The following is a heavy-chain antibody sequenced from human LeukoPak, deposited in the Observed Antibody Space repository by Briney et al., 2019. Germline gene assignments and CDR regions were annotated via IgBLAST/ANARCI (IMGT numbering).Heavy chain of an antibody. CDR1: GGSISSYY. V-gene: IGHV4-59*01. Sequence: SETLSLTCTVSGGSISSYYWSWIRQPPGKGLEWIGYIYYTGSTNYNPSLKSRVTISEDTSKNQFSLKLSSVTAADTAVYYCAGTAKYYFDYWGQGTLVTVSS. J-gene: IGHJ4*02. CDR3: AGTAKYYFDY. D-gene: IGHD5-18*01. CDR2: IYYTGST.